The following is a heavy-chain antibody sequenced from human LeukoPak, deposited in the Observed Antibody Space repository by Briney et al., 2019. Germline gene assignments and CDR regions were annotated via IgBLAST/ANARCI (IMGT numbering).Heavy chain of an antibody. V-gene: IGHV3-23*01. J-gene: IGHJ4*02. CDR1: GFTFSDAC. CDR2: ISDSGGST. CDR3: AKRGVVIRVILVGFHKEAYYFDS. Sequence: GGSLRLSCAASGFTFSDACMSWVRQAPGEGLEWVAGISDSGGSTNYADSVKGRFTISRDNPKNTLYLQMNSLRAEDTAVYFCAKRGVVIRVILVGFHKEAYYFDSWGQGALVTVSS. D-gene: IGHD3-22*01.